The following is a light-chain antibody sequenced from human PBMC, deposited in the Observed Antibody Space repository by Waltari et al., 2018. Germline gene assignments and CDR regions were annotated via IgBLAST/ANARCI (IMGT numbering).Light chain of an antibody. CDR2: GAS. V-gene: IGKV3-20*01. CDR3: QKYDRLPAT. Sequence: VLTQSPGTLSLSPGERAPLYCRASQRVCRDLAWYQQKPGRAPRLLIYGASSRATGIPDRFRGVGSGTDFSLTISRLEAEDLAVYYCQKYDRLPATFGQGTKVEIK. CDR1: QRVCRD. J-gene: IGKJ1*01.